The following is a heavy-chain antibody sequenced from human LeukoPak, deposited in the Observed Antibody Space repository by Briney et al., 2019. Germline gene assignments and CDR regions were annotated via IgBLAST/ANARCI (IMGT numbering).Heavy chain of an antibody. V-gene: IGHV3-30-3*01. D-gene: IGHD1-26*01. CDR3: ARDRELLALDY. J-gene: IGHJ4*02. Sequence: GGSLRLSCAASGFTFSSYAMHWVRQAPGKGLEWVAVISYDGSNKYYADSVKGRFTISRDNSKNTLYLQMNSLRAEDTAVYYCARDRELLALDYWGQGTLVTVSS. CDR1: GFTFSSYA. CDR2: ISYDGSNK.